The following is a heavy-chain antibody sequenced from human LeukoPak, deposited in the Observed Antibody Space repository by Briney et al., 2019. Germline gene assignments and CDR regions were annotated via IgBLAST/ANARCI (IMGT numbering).Heavy chain of an antibody. Sequence: GGSLRLSCAASGFTFSNYWMHWVRQAPGTGLVWVSRINKDGGIKDYADSVKGRFTIPRDNAKNTLYLQMNSLRVEDTAVYYCVRLLDVDYWGQGTLVTVSS. CDR3: VRLLDVDY. CDR1: GFTFSNYW. D-gene: IGHD3-3*01. J-gene: IGHJ4*02. V-gene: IGHV3-74*01. CDR2: INKDGGIK.